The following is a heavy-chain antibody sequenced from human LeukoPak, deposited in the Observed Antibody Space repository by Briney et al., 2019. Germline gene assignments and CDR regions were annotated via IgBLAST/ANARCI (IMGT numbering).Heavy chain of an antibody. D-gene: IGHD5-24*01. CDR3: AKGGRWLQFDAFDI. CDR2: ILYDGSNK. V-gene: IGHV3-30*02. Sequence: GGSLRLSCAASGFTFSSSGMHWVRQAPGEGVEWGAFILYDGSNKYYADSVKGRFTISRDNSKNTLYLQMNSLRAEDMAVYYCAKGGRWLQFDAFDIWGQGTMVTVSS. CDR1: GFTFSSSG. J-gene: IGHJ3*02.